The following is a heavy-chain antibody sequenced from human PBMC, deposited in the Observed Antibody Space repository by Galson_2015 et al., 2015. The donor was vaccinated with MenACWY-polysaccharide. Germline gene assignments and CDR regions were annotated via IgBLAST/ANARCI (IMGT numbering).Heavy chain of an antibody. Sequence: SLRLSCAASGFTFSSYGMSWVRQAPGKGLEWVSSISGSGGSTFYADSVKGRFTISRDNSKNTLSLQVNSLRAEDTAKYYCAKDLRVGATAGSELVFWGQGTLVTVSS. D-gene: IGHD1-26*01. CDR3: AKDLRVGATAGSELVF. V-gene: IGHV3-23*01. J-gene: IGHJ4*02. CDR2: ISGSGGST. CDR1: GFTFSSYG.